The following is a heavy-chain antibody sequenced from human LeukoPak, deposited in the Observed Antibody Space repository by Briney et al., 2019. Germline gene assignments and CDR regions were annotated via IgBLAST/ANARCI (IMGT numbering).Heavy chain of an antibody. V-gene: IGHV3-11*01. J-gene: IGHJ4*02. CDR3: AXDRQWLTYYFDY. Sequence: PGGSLRLSCAASGFTFSDYYMSWIRQAPGKGLEWVSYISSSGSTIYYADSVKGRFTISRDNAKNSLYLQMNSLRAEDTAVYYXAXDRQWLTYYFDYWGQGTLVTVSS. CDR2: ISSSGSTI. CDR1: GFTFSDYY. D-gene: IGHD6-19*01.